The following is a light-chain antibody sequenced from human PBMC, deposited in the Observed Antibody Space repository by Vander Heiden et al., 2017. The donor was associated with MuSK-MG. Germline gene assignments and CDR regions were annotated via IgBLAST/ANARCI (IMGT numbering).Light chain of an antibody. CDR2: AAS. Sequence: DIQMTQSPSSLSASVGDRVTITCRASQSISSYLNWYQQKPGKAPKLLIYAASSFQSGVPSRFSGSRSGTDFTLTISRLQPEHLAPYYCQQSDSTPRTFGQRTKVEIK. J-gene: IGKJ1*01. V-gene: IGKV1-39*01. CDR3: QQSDSTPRT. CDR1: QSISSY.